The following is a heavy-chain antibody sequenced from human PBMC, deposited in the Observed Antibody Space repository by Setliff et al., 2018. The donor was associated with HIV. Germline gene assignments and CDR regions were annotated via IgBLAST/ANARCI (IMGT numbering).Heavy chain of an antibody. J-gene: IGHJ4*02. D-gene: IGHD3-3*01. CDR3: ARDGASGSGYYWADY. CDR2: IIPSGGST. V-gene: IGHV1-46*01. Sequence: GASVKVSCKASGYTFTKSIIHWVRQAPGQGLEWMGAIIPSGGSTGYAEKFQARVTLTRDTSTSTVYMELSGLREEDTAVYYCARDGASGSGYYWADYWGQGTLVIVSS. CDR1: GYTFTKSI.